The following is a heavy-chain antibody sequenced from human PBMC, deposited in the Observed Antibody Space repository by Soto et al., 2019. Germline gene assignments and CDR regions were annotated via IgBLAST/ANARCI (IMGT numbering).Heavy chain of an antibody. J-gene: IGHJ5*02. CDR2: IIPIFGTA. V-gene: IGHV1-69*13. Sequence: SVKVSCKASGGTFSSYAISWVRQAPGQGLEWMGGIIPIFGTANYAQKFQGRVTITADESTSTAYMELSSLRSEDTAVYYCARDSSGYLSVGWFDPWGQGTLVTVSS. CDR1: GGTFSSYA. CDR3: ARDSSGYLSVGWFDP. D-gene: IGHD3-22*01.